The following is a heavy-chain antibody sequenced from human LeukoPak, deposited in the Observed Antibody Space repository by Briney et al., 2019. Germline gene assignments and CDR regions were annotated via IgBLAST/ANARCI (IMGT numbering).Heavy chain of an antibody. Sequence: GGSLRLSCAASGFTFSSYSMNWVRQAPGKGLEWVSFISSSSTYIYYADSLKGRFTISRDNAKNSLYLQMNSLRDEDTAVYYCARDPYSGNYGDYYYYYMDVWGKGTTVTISS. D-gene: IGHD1-26*01. CDR1: GFTFSSYS. CDR2: ISSSSTYI. CDR3: ARDPYSGNYGDYYYYYMDV. V-gene: IGHV3-21*06. J-gene: IGHJ6*03.